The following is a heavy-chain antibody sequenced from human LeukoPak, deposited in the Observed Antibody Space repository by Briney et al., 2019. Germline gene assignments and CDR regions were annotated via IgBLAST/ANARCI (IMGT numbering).Heavy chain of an antibody. CDR2: IYSSVT. D-gene: IGHD6-19*01. CDR1: GFTVSSNS. Sequence: GGSLRLSCTVSGFTVSSNSMSWVRQAPGKGLEWVSFIYSSVTHYSDSVKGRFTISRDNSKNTLFLQMNSLRAEDTAVYYCARSSGWYTGFDYWGQGTLVTVSS. CDR3: ARSSGWYTGFDY. J-gene: IGHJ4*02. V-gene: IGHV3-53*01.